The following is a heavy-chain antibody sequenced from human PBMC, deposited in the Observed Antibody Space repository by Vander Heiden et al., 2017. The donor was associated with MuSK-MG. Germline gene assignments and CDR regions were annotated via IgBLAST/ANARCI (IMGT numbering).Heavy chain of an antibody. CDR3: AREAGIFGVVIWARVMYYFDH. CDR1: GFTFSSYS. Sequence: EVQLVESGGGLVQPGGSLRLSCAASGFTFSSYSMNWVRQAPGKGLEWVSYISSSSSTIYYADSVKGRFTISRDNAKNSLYLQMNSLRAEDTAVYYCAREAGIFGVVIWARVMYYFDHWGQGTLVTVSS. V-gene: IGHV3-48*04. D-gene: IGHD3-3*01. J-gene: IGHJ4*02. CDR2: ISSSSSTI.